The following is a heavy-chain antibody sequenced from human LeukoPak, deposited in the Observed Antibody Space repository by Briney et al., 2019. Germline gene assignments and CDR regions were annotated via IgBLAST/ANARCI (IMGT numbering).Heavy chain of an antibody. CDR2: IYYSGST. V-gene: IGHV4-59*01. D-gene: IGHD3-22*01. CDR3: ARTSYYDSSGGMDV. CDR1: GVSISSYY. Sequence: SETLSLTCTVSGVSISSYYWSWVRQPPGKGLEWLGYIYYSGSTNYNPSLKSRVTISVDTSKNQFSLKLSFVTAADTAVYYCARTSYYDSSGGMDVWGQGTTVTVSS. J-gene: IGHJ6*02.